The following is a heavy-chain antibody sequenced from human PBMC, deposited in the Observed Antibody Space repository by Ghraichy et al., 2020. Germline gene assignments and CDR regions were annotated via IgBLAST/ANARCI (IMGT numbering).Heavy chain of an antibody. J-gene: IGHJ4*02. CDR2: IYYSGST. CDR3: ARGPAALTLAGTRRPLPTFVDY. D-gene: IGHD2-15*01. CDR1: GGSISSSSYY. Sequence: SETLSLTCTVSGGSISSSSYYWGWIRQPPGKGLEWIGSIYYSGSTYYNPSLKSRVTISVDTSKNQFSLKLSSVTAADTAVYYCARGPAALTLAGTRRPLPTFVDYWGQGTLVTVSS. V-gene: IGHV4-39*07.